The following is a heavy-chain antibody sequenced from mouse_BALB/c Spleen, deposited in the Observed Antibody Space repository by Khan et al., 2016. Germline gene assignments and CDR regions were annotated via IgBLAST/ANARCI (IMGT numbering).Heavy chain of an antibody. D-gene: IGHD2-10*01. CDR3: ARAYCGNSWFAY. Sequence: QVQLKQSGPGLVAPSQSLSITCTVSGFSLTSYGVHWVRQPPGKGLEWLGVIWAGGSTNYNSALMSRLSISKDNSKSQVFLKMNSLQTDDTAMYYCARAYCGNSWFAYWGQGTLVTVSA. J-gene: IGHJ3*01. CDR1: GFSLTSYG. V-gene: IGHV2-9*02. CDR2: IWAGGST.